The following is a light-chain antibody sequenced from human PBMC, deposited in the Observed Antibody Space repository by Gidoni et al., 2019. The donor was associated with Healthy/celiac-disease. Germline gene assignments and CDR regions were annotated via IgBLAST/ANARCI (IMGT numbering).Light chain of an antibody. CDR3: QQSYSTPGT. V-gene: IGKV1-39*01. CDR2: AAS. Sequence: DIQMTQSPSSLSASVGDRVTITCRASQSISSYLNWYQQKPGKAPKLLIYAASSLQSGVPSRFSGSGSGTDFTLTISSLQPEDFATYYCQQSYSTPGTFXPXTKVEIK. CDR1: QSISSY. J-gene: IGKJ1*01.